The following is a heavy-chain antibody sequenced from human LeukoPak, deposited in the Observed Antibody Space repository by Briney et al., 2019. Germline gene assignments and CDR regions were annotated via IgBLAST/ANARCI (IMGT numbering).Heavy chain of an antibody. CDR3: ARDVGYYFDY. J-gene: IGHJ4*02. CDR2: IYYSGST. V-gene: IGHV4-59*01. CDR1: GGSISSYY. Sequence: SETLSRTCTVSGGSISSYYWSWIRQPPGKGLELIGYIYYSGSTNYNPSLKSRVTISVDTSKNQFSLKLSSVTAADTAVYYCARDVGYYFDYWGQGTLVTVSS.